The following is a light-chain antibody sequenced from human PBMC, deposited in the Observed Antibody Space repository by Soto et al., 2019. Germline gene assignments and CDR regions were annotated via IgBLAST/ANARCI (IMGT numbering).Light chain of an antibody. Sequence: DIQMTQSPSTLSASVGDRVTITCRASQSISSLLAWYQQKPGKVPKLLIYHASNLGSGVPSRFSGSGSGTQSTLNISGLQPDDSATYYSQQYNDYSRTFGQGTKVDNK. V-gene: IGKV1-5*01. J-gene: IGKJ1*01. CDR3: QQYNDYSRT. CDR2: HAS. CDR1: QSISSL.